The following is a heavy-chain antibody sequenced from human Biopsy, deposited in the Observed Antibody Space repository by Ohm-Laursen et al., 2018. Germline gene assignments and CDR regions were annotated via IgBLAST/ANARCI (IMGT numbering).Heavy chain of an antibody. V-gene: IGHV3-9*01. CDR2: ISWQSATR. Sequence: SLRLSCTASGYTFDDHSMHWVRQAPGKGLEWVSSISWQSATRNYADSVKGRFAISRDNAKKSLYLEVDSLRDEDTALYYCVKDKDFRDAFDIWGQGTMVTVSS. J-gene: IGHJ3*02. CDR1: GYTFDDHS. D-gene: IGHD3-3*01. CDR3: VKDKDFRDAFDI.